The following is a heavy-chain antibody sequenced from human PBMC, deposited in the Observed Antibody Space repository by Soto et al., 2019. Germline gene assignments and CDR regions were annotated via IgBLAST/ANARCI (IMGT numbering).Heavy chain of an antibody. D-gene: IGHD3-22*01. V-gene: IGHV4-31*01. CDR3: ARVPSPYYYDSSGHAFDI. CDR2: IYYSGST. J-gene: IGHJ3*02. CDR1: GGSISSGGYY. Sequence: QVQLQESGPGLVKPSQTLSLTCTVSGGSISSGGYYWSWIRQHPGKGLEWIGYIYYSGSTYYNPALKSQVTISVDTSKNQFSLKLSSVTAADTAVYYCARVPSPYYYDSSGHAFDIWGQGTMVTVSS.